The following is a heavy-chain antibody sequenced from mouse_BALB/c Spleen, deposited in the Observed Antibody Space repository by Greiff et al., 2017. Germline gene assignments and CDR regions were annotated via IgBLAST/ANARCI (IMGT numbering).Heavy chain of an antibody. CDR2: ISSGGST. V-gene: IGHV5-6-5*01. J-gene: IGHJ4*01. Sequence: VQLKESGGGLVKPGGSLKLSCAASGFTFSSYAMSWVRQTPEKRLEWVASISSGGSTYYPDSVKGRFTISRDNARNILYLQMSSLRSEDTAMYYCAREGDYYGSSYYAMDYWGQGTSVTVSS. CDR1: GFTFSSYA. CDR3: AREGDYYGSSYYAMDY. D-gene: IGHD1-1*01.